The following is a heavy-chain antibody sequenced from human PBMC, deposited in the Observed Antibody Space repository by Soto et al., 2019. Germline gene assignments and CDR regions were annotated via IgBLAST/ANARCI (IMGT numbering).Heavy chain of an antibody. D-gene: IGHD2-2*01. V-gene: IGHV3-11*06. CDR3: ARGAVVVPAAHPNDY. J-gene: IGHJ4*02. CDR1: GFTFSDYY. CDR2: ISSSSSYT. Sequence: QVQLVESGGGLVKPGGSLRLSCAASGFTFSDYYMSWIRQAPGKGLEWVSYISSSSSYTNYADSVKGRFTISRDNAKNSLYLQMSSLRAEDTAVYYCARGAVVVPAAHPNDYWGQGTLVTVSS.